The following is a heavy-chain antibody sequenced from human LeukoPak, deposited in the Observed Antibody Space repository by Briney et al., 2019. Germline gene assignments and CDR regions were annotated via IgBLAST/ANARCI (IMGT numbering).Heavy chain of an antibody. CDR2: INHSGST. J-gene: IGHJ4*02. V-gene: IGHV4-34*01. D-gene: IGHD6-19*01. CDR3: ARGRGSGWFPFDY. Sequence: SETLSLTCAVYGGSFSGYYWSWIRQPPGKGLEWIGEINHSGSTNYNPSLKSRVTISVDTSKNQFSLKLSSVTAADTAVYYCARGRGSGWFPFDYWGQGTLVTVSS. CDR1: GGSFSGYY.